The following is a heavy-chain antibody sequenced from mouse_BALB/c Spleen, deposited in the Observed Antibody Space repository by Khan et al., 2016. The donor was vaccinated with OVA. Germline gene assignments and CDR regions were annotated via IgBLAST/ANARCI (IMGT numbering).Heavy chain of an antibody. CDR2: ISSGGST. J-gene: IGHJ3*01. CDR1: GFTFSSYA. CDR3: ARDVYGSNYAWFAY. Sequence: EVELVESGGGLVKPGGSLKLSCAASGFTFSSYAMSWVRQTPEKRLEWVASISSGGSTYFPDSVKGRITISRDNARNIPYLQMSSLRAEDTAMYYCARDVYGSNYAWFAYWGQGTLVTVSA. D-gene: IGHD1-1*01. V-gene: IGHV5-6-5*01.